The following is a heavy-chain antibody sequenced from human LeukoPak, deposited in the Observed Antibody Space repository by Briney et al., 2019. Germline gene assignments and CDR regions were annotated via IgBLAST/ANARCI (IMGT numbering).Heavy chain of an antibody. CDR1: GGSISSGGYS. D-gene: IGHD2-8*01. Sequence: PSQTPSLTCAVSGGSISSGGYSWNWIRQPPGKGLEWIGHIYYSGNTYYNPSLKSRITISVDTSKNQFSLKLSSVTAADTAMYYCARDPATECSNGVCYKASWFDPWGQGTLVTVSS. CDR2: IYYSGNT. V-gene: IGHV4-30-4*07. CDR3: ARDPATECSNGVCYKASWFDP. J-gene: IGHJ5*02.